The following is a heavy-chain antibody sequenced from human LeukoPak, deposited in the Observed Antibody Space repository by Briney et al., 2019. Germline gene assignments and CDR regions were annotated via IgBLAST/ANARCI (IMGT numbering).Heavy chain of an antibody. CDR3: ARYYCSSTSCSYGMDV. J-gene: IGHJ6*02. D-gene: IGHD2-2*01. V-gene: IGHV1-2*02. Sequence: ASVTVSCKASGYTFTGYYMHWVRQAPGQGLEWMGWINPNSGGTNYAQKFQGRVTMTRDTSISTAYMELSRLRSDDTAVYYCARYYCSSTSCSYGMDVWGQGTTVTVSS. CDR1: GYTFTGYY. CDR2: INPNSGGT.